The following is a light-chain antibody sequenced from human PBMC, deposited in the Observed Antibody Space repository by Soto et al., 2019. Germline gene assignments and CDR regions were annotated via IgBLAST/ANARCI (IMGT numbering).Light chain of an antibody. Sequence: EMVMTQSPATLSVSPGERATLSCRASQSASTTVAWYQQKSGQPPRLLIYDSSTRAAGFPDRFSGSGSGTDFTLTIIRLEPEDFAVYYCQQYGSSPWTFGQGTKVDIK. CDR2: DSS. J-gene: IGKJ1*01. CDR3: QQYGSSPWT. CDR1: QSASTT. V-gene: IGKV3-20*01.